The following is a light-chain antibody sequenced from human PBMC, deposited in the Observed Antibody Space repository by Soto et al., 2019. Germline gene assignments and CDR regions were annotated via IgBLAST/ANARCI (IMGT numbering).Light chain of an antibody. CDR3: QQYNHWPRMLS. CDR2: ATS. V-gene: IGKV3-15*01. J-gene: IGKJ4*01. CDR1: QSLSSN. Sequence: ETVLTQSPATLYVSPGERATLSCRASQSLSSNVAWYQQRPGQAPRLLIYATSSRASDVPARFSGGGSGTEFTLTIASLQSEDFAIYYCQQYNHWPRMLSFGGGTKVDSK.